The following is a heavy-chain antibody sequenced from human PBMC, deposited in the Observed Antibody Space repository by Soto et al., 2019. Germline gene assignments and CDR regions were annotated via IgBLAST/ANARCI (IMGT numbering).Heavy chain of an antibody. D-gene: IGHD2-2*01. CDR1: VGTFSSYA. CDR3: AGDSEGIVVVPAAPYGMDV. V-gene: IGHV1-69*01. CDR2: IIPIIGTA. Sequence: QVQLVQYGDEVKKPGSSVKVSCKASVGTFSSYAISWVRQAPGHGLEWMGGIIPIIGTANYAQKFQGRVTITADESTSTAYMELSSLRSENTAVYYCAGDSEGIVVVPAAPYGMDVWGQGTTVTVSS. J-gene: IGHJ6*02.